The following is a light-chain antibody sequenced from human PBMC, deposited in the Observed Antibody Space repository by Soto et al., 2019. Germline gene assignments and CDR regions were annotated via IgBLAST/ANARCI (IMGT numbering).Light chain of an antibody. J-gene: IGKJ1*01. CDR1: QSGLYSSNNKNY. CDR2: WAS. V-gene: IGKV4-1*01. CDR3: QQYYSTPWT. Sequence: DIVMTQSPDSLAVSLGERATINCKSSQSGLYSSNNKNYLAWYQQKPGQPPKLLIYWASTRESGVPDRFSGSGSGTDSTITISSLQAEDVAVYYCQQYYSTPWTFGQGTKVEIK.